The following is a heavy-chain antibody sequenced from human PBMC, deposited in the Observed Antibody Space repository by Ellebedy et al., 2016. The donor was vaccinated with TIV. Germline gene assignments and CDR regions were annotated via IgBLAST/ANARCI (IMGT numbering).Heavy chain of an antibody. CDR1: GASISNNVYY. J-gene: IGHJ5*02. Sequence: PSETLSLTCTVSGASISNNVYYWGWIRQPPGKGLEWIGNILYGGTTYYNPSLKSRVTMSVDTSKNQFSLKLSSMTAADTAVYYCARLNFGLGGGAWFDPWGQGTLVTVSS. CDR3: ARLNFGLGGGAWFDP. CDR2: ILYGGTT. V-gene: IGHV4-39*01. D-gene: IGHD3-3*01.